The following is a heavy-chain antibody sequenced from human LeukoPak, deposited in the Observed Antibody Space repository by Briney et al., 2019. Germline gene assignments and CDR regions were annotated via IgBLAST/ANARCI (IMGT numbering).Heavy chain of an antibody. CDR3: AKIPYGDSNADYFDY. J-gene: IGHJ4*02. D-gene: IGHD4-17*01. V-gene: IGHV3-21*01. CDR1: GFTFSSYS. CDR2: ISSSSSYI. Sequence: PGGSLRLSCAASGFTFSSYSMNWVRQAPGKGLEWVSSISSSSSYIYYADSVKGRFTISRDNSKNTLYLQMNSLRAEDTAVYYCAKIPYGDSNADYFDYWGQGTLVTVSS.